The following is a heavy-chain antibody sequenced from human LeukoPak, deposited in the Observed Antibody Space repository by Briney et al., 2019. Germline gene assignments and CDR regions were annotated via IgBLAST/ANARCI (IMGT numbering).Heavy chain of an antibody. Sequence: SETLSLTCTVSGGSISSYYWSWIRQPPGKGLEWIGYIYYSGSTNYNPSLKSRVTISVDTSKNQFSLKLSSVTAADTAVYYCARTHSSGGSCYSFDYWGQGTLVTVSS. D-gene: IGHD2-15*01. J-gene: IGHJ4*02. CDR1: GGSISSYY. V-gene: IGHV4-59*01. CDR3: ARTHSSGGSCYSFDY. CDR2: IYYSGST.